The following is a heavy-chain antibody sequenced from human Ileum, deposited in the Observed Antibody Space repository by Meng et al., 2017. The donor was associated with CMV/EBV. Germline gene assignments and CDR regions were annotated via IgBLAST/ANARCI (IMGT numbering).Heavy chain of an antibody. Sequence: GGSLRLFCVASGFTFSRYAMHWVRQAPGEGLERVAVISFEGNIKDYTDSVKGRFIVSRDNSQNTVYLQMNSLRAEDTAVYYCARDIQLLYTGHAFDIWGQGTMVT. V-gene: IGHV3-30-3*01. J-gene: IGHJ3*02. D-gene: IGHD2/OR15-2a*01. CDR1: GFTFSRYA. CDR2: ISFEGNIK. CDR3: ARDIQLLYTGHAFDI.